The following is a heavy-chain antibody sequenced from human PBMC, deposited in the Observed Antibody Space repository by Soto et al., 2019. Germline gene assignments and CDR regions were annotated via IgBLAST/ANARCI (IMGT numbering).Heavy chain of an antibody. CDR2: VYTSGRT. CDR1: GFTVTNSY. CDR3: AREENCSGGTCYSEYFHR. J-gene: IGHJ1*01. V-gene: IGHV3-53*01. Sequence: GGSLRLSCAASGFTVTNSYMAWVRQAPGKGLEWVSVVYTSGRTYHADSVKGRFTVSRDISTNMFFLQMNKLSAEDMAIYYCAREENCSGGTCYSEYFHRWGQGTLVTVSS. D-gene: IGHD2-15*01.